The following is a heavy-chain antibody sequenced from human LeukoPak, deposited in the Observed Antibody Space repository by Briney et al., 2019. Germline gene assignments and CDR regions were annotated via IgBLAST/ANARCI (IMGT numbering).Heavy chain of an antibody. V-gene: IGHV4-61*02. CDR3: AREAELDITIFD. Sequence: KASETLSLTCTVSGGSVSSGSYYWNWIRQPAGKGLEWIGRIYTSGSTNYNPSLKSRVTISVDTSKNQFSLKLSSVTAADTAVYYCAREAELDITIFDWGQGTLVTVSS. CDR1: GGSVSSGSYY. CDR2: IYTSGST. J-gene: IGHJ4*02. D-gene: IGHD3-3*01.